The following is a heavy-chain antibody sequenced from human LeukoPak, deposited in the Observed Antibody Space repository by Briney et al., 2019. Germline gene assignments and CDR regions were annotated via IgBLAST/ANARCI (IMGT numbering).Heavy chain of an antibody. CDR1: GFTFSSYW. D-gene: IGHD1-26*01. J-gene: IGHJ3*02. Sequence: GGSLRLSCEASGFTFSSYWMSWVRQAPGKGLEWVAVTWYDGSYKYYGDSVKGRFTISRDNSKNTLYLQMASLRVEDTAVYYCARQFDGSHPNAFDIWGQGTMVTVSS. CDR3: ARQFDGSHPNAFDI. CDR2: TWYDGSYK. V-gene: IGHV3-33*08.